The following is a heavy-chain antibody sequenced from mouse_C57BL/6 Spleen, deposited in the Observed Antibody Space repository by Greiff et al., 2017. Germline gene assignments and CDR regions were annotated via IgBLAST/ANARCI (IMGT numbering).Heavy chain of an antibody. D-gene: IGHD1-1*01. J-gene: IGHJ2*01. CDR3: ARHYGSSYVYYFDY. CDR1: GYAFSSYW. Sequence: VQLQQSGAELVKPGASVKISCKASGYAFSSYWMNWVKQRPGKGLEWIGQIYPGDGDTNYNGKFKGKATLTADKSSSTAYMQLSSLTSEDSAVYFCARHYGSSYVYYFDYWGQGTTLTVSS. V-gene: IGHV1-80*01. CDR2: IYPGDGDT.